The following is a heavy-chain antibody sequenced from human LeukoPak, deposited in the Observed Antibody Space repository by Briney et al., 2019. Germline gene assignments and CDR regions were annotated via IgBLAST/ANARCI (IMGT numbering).Heavy chain of an antibody. D-gene: IGHD6-6*01. CDR3: ARLRKQLAHFDY. CDR2: IYHSGST. V-gene: IGHV4-38-2*01. CDR1: GYSISSGYY. J-gene: IGHJ4*02. Sequence: SETLSLTCAVSGYSISSGYYWGWIRQPPGKGLEWVGSIYHSGSTYYSPSLKSRVTISVDTSKNQFSLKLSSVTAADTAVYYCARLRKQLAHFDYWGQGTLVTVSS.